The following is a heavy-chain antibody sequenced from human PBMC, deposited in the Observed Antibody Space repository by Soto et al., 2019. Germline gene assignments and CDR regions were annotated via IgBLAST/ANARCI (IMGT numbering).Heavy chain of an antibody. CDR3: AKEFGLVVVAATYSGIFDY. D-gene: IGHD2-15*01. Sequence: PGGSLRLSCAASGFTFSSYAMSWVRQAPGKGLEWVSAISGSGGSTYYADSVKGRFTISRDNSKNTLYLQMNSLRAEDTAVYYCAKEFGLVVVAATYSGIFDYWGQGTLVTVSS. V-gene: IGHV3-23*01. CDR2: ISGSGGST. CDR1: GFTFSSYA. J-gene: IGHJ4*02.